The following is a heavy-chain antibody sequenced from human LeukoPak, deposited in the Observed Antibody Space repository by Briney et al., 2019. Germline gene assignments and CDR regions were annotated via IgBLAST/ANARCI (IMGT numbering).Heavy chain of an antibody. J-gene: IGHJ6*04. Sequence: PSETLSLTCTVSGVSVSSGSYYWGWLRQPPGKGREWVVYIYYSGSTNYNPSLKSRVTISVYTSKNQFSLKLSSVTAADTAVYYCATSGLWFGFYGMDVWGKGTTVTVSS. CDR2: IYYSGST. D-gene: IGHD3-10*01. CDR1: GVSVSSGSYY. CDR3: ATSGLWFGFYGMDV. V-gene: IGHV4-61*01.